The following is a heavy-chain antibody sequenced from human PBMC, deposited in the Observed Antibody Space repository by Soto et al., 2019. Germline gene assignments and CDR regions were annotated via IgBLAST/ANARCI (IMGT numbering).Heavy chain of an antibody. D-gene: IGHD2-2*01. CDR3: ARDTCCIVLVPAAMSPPCYGMNF. CDR2: INPSGGST. J-gene: IGHJ6*02. Sequence: ASVKVSCKASGYTFTSYYMHWVRQAPGQGLEWMGIINPSGGSTSYAQKFQGRVTMTRDTSTSTVYMELSSLRSEDTAVYYCARDTCCIVLVPAAMSPPCYGMNFWGQGTTVTVSS. V-gene: IGHV1-46*01. CDR1: GYTFTSYY.